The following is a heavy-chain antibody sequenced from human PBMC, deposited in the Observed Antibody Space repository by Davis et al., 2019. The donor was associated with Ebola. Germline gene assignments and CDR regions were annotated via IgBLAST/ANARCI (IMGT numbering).Heavy chain of an antibody. CDR1: GGSISSYY. Sequence: MPSETLSLTCTVSGGSISSYYWSWIRQPPGKGLEWIGYIYYSGSTYYNPSLKSRVTISVDTSKNQFSLKLSSVTAADTAVYYCAREGARAYDFWSGRDYYGMDVWGQGTTVTVSS. V-gene: IGHV4-59*12. J-gene: IGHJ6*02. D-gene: IGHD3-3*01. CDR3: AREGARAYDFWSGRDYYGMDV. CDR2: IYYSGST.